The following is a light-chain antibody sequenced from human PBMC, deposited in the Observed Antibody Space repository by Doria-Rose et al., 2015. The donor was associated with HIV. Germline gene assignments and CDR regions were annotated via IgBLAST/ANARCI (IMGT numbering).Light chain of an antibody. Sequence: VLTQPPSVSVAPGKTARIPCGGNNIGSKHVHWYQHKPGRAPVLVIYSDNDRPSGIPERFSGSNSGNTATLTISRVEAGDEADYYCQVWDSRRVVLGGGTKL. J-gene: IGLJ3*02. CDR1: NIGSKH. CDR3: QVWDSRRVV. CDR2: SDN. V-gene: IGLV3-21*04.